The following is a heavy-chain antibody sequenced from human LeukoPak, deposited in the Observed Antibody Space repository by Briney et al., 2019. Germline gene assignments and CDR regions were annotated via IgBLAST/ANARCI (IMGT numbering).Heavy chain of an antibody. CDR1: GGSISSFY. Sequence: SETLSLTCTVSGGSISSFYWSWIRQPPGKGLEWIGYIYNSESPNYNPSLKSGVTISVDTSKNQFSLMLTSVTASDTAMYYCARHCSGGTCPLSFDAFDIWGQGTMVTVSS. CDR3: ARHCSGGTCPLSFDAFDI. CDR2: IYNSESP. V-gene: IGHV4-59*08. D-gene: IGHD2-15*01. J-gene: IGHJ3*02.